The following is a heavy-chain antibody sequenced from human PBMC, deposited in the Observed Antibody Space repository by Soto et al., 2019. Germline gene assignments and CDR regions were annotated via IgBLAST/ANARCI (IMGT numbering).Heavy chain of an antibody. Sequence: EVQLVESGGGLVQPGGSLRLSCAASGFTFSSYWMSWVRQAPGKGLEWVANIKQDGSEKYYVDSVKGRFTISRDNAKNSLYLHMNSLRAEDTAVYYCARAYYDILTGYSYDAFDIWGQGTMVTVSS. J-gene: IGHJ3*02. CDR1: GFTFSSYW. V-gene: IGHV3-7*05. D-gene: IGHD3-9*01. CDR2: IKQDGSEK. CDR3: ARAYYDILTGYSYDAFDI.